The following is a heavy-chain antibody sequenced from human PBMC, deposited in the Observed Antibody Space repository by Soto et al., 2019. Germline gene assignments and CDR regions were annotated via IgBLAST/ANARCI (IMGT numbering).Heavy chain of an antibody. CDR2: FYSCGSI. CDR3: ARMYSSGSGWLHP. V-gene: IGHV4-31*03. CDR1: GYSITAGCYY. D-gene: IGHD6-19*01. Sequence: PSQTWSFTCFVSGYSITAGCYYWGWIRHHPGKGLEWIGCFYSCGSIICNPSFRSRVCLSGDSPCNHFSICLLSVTVGVTAGSYCARMYSSGSGWLHPCGQGTLVTVSS. J-gene: IGHJ5*02.